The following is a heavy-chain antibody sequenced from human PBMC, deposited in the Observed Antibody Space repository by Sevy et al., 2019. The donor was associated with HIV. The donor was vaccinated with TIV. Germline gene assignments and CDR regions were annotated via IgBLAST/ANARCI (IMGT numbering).Heavy chain of an antibody. CDR2: ISGSGGST. V-gene: IGHV3-23*01. CDR1: GFTFSSYA. CDR3: AKDPRYSYGYF. J-gene: IGHJ4*02. Sequence: GGSLRLSCAASGFTFSSYAMRWVRQAPGKGLEWVSAISGSGGSTYYADSVKGRFTISRDNSKNTLYLQMNSLRAEDTAVYYCAKDPRYSYGYFWGQGTLVTVSS. D-gene: IGHD5-18*01.